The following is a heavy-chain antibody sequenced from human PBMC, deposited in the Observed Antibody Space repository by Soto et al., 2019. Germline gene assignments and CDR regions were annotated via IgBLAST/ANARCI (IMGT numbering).Heavy chain of an antibody. V-gene: IGHV3-7*05. D-gene: IGHD2-8*01. Sequence: GGSLRLSCAASGFTFSSYWMSWVRQAPGKGLEWVANIKQDGSEKYYVDSVKGRFTISRDNAKNSLYLQMNSLRAEDTAVYYCAREWESGNGVSYFDYWGQGTLVTVSS. CDR2: IKQDGSEK. CDR1: GFTFSSYW. CDR3: AREWESGNGVSYFDY. J-gene: IGHJ4*02.